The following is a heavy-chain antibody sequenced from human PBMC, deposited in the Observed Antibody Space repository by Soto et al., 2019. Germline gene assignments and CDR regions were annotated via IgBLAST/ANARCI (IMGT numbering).Heavy chain of an antibody. CDR1: GGTFSSYA. D-gene: IGHD6-6*01. J-gene: IGHJ6*02. V-gene: IGHV1-69*06. Sequence: ASVKVSCKASGGTFSSYAISWVRQAPGQGLEWMGGIIPIFGTANCAQKFQGRVTITADKSTSTAYMELSSLRSEDTAVYYCARVSLKYSSSSSGYYYGMDVWGQGTTVTVSS. CDR2: IIPIFGTA. CDR3: ARVSLKYSSSSSGYYYGMDV.